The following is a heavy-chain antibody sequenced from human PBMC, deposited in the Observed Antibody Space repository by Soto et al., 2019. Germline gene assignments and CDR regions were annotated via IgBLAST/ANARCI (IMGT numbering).Heavy chain of an antibody. Sequence: GASVKVSCKASGGTFSSYTISWVRQAPGQGLEWMGRIIPILGIANYAQKFQGRVTITADKSTSTAYMELSSLRSEDTAVYYCARESHANSPTYYFDYWGQGTLVTVSS. CDR2: IIPILGIA. CDR1: GGTFSSYT. J-gene: IGHJ4*02. V-gene: IGHV1-69*04. CDR3: ARESHANSPTYYFDY.